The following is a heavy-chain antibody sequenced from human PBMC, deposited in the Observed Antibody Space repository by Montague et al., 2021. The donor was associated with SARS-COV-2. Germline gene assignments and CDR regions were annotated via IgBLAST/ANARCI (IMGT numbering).Heavy chain of an antibody. Sequence: SLRLSCAASGFSFDDYGMSWVRQVPGKGLEWLSSINWNGGSTVYADSVKGRFTISRDNAKKSLYLQMNSLRAEDTAVYYCVRATLYMDVWGEGTTVAVSS. CDR2: INWNGGST. CDR1: GFSFDDYG. J-gene: IGHJ6*03. V-gene: IGHV3-20*04. CDR3: VRATLYMDV.